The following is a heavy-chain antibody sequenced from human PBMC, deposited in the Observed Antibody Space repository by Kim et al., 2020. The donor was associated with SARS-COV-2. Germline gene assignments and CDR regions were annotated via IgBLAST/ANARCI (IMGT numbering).Heavy chain of an antibody. CDR1: GFTFSSYW. Sequence: GGSLRLSCAVSGFTFSSYWMTWVRQAPGKGLEWVANIKQDGSEKYYVDSVKGRLTIARDNAKNSLYLQMNSLRAEDPAVYYCARDRTIRWFGEKVVWGQGTLVTLSS. V-gene: IGHV3-7*03. J-gene: IGHJ4*02. CDR2: IKQDGSEK. D-gene: IGHD3-10*01. CDR3: ARDRTIRWFGEKVV.